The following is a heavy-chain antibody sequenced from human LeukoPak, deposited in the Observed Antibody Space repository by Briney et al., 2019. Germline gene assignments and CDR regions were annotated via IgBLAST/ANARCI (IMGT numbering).Heavy chain of an antibody. J-gene: IGHJ4*02. CDR2: TYSGGTT. CDR1: GFTVSSNY. CDR3: ASGPYSSSSLDY. Sequence: PGGSLRLSCAASGFTVSSNYMSWVRQAPGKGLEWVSVTYSGGTTSYADSVKGRFTISRDNSKNTLYLQMSSLRAEDTAVYYCASGPYSSSSLDYWGQGTLVTVSS. V-gene: IGHV3-53*01. D-gene: IGHD6-6*01.